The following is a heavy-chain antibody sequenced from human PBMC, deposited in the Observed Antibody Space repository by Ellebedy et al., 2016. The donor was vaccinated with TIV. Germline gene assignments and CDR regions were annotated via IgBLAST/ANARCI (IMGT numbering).Heavy chain of an antibody. Sequence: GGSLRLSCGASGFSFRSYWMTWVRQAPGKGLEWVANINQGGSDKYYVDSVKGRFTVSIDNAQNSLFLQMNSLRAEDTAVYYCATDGSYGDYRSPTHAFEMWGQGTLVTVSS. D-gene: IGHD4-17*01. CDR3: ATDGSYGDYRSPTHAFEM. CDR1: GFSFRSYW. J-gene: IGHJ3*02. V-gene: IGHV3-7*01. CDR2: INQGGSDK.